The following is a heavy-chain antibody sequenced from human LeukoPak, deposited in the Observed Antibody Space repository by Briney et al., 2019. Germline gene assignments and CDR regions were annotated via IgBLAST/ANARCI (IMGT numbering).Heavy chain of an antibody. J-gene: IGHJ4*02. Sequence: GGSLRLSCAASGFTFSSYAMSWVRQAPGKGLEWVSVISAGGGSTLYADSVKGRFTISRDNSKNTLYLQMNSLRAEDTAVYYCAKVVGMVRGPIDYWGQGTLVTVSS. D-gene: IGHD3-10*01. CDR1: GFTFSSYA. CDR3: AKVVGMVRGPIDY. CDR2: ISAGGGST. V-gene: IGHV3-23*01.